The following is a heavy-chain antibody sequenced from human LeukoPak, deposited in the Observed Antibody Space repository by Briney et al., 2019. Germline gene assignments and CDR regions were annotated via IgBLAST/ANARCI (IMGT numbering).Heavy chain of an antibody. CDR2: IYPNNGAT. Sequence: ASVKVSCKASGYTFTGSGWYLYWLRQAPGQGLECLGWIYPNNGATSYAQKFQGRVAMTRDTSVSTAYMELSRLRPDDTAVYFCARDGPAQMVEFDNWGQGTLVTVSS. CDR3: ARDGPAQMVEFDN. CDR1: GYTFTGSGWY. D-gene: IGHD3-10*01. V-gene: IGHV1-2*02. J-gene: IGHJ4*02.